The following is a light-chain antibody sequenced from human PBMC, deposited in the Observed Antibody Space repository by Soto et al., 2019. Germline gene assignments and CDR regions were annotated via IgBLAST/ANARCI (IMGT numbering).Light chain of an antibody. CDR2: EVS. V-gene: IGLV2-14*01. CDR3: SSYTNINTRACV. J-gene: IGLJ1*01. CDR1: SSDVGGYDY. Sequence: QSVLTQPASVSGSPGQSITVSCTGTSSDVGGYDYVSWYQQHPGKAPKLVIYEVSNRPSGVSTRFSGSKSGNTASLTISGLQAEDEADYYCSSYTNINTRACVFGTGTKVTVL.